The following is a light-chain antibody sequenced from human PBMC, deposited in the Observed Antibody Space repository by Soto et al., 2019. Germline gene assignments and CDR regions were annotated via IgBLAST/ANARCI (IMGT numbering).Light chain of an antibody. V-gene: IGKV1-5*01. CDR3: QQCDKYST. J-gene: IGKJ1*01. CDR2: DAS. CDR1: QTISVS. Sequence: IQMTLSPSTLSASVGDTVTITCRASQTISVSLAWYRQKPGKAPNLLIYDASNLQEGVPSRFSGSGSGTDFTLTGTRLQPDDFATYFCQQCDKYSTFGHGTKVDVK.